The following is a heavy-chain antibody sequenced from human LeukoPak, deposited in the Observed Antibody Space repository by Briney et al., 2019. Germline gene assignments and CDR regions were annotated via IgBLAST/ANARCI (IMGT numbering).Heavy chain of an antibody. V-gene: IGHV3-74*01. CDR1: GFTFSSYW. CDR3: ATLYGGSTDY. J-gene: IGHJ4*02. Sequence: GGSLRLSCAASGFTFSSYWMNWVRQAPGKGLVWVSRIKPDGSSMSYADSVQGRFTISRDNAKNTLYLQMNSLRAEDTAVCYCATLYGGSTDYWGQGTLVTVSS. CDR2: IKPDGSSM. D-gene: IGHD5-12*01.